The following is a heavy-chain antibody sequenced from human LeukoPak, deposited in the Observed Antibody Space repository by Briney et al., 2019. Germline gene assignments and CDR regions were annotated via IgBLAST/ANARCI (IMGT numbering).Heavy chain of an antibody. J-gene: IGHJ6*02. CDR3: ARVYGDDSSGYYRGYYYGMDV. V-gene: IGHV4-59*01. Sequence: SETLSLTCTVSGGSISSYYWSWIRQPPGKGLEWIGYIYYSGSTNYNPSLKSRVTISVDTSKNQFSLRLSSVTAADTAVYYCARVYGDDSSGYYRGYYYGMDVWGQGTTVTVSS. D-gene: IGHD3-22*01. CDR2: IYYSGST. CDR1: GGSISSYY.